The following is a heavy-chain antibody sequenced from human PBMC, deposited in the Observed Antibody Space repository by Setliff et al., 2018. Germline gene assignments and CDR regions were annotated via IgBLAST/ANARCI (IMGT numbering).Heavy chain of an antibody. CDR3: ARMSGFQYIDV. Sequence: PSETLSLTCTVSGDSINSRTNYWGWFRQPAGKELEWTGQIYTSWSTNYNPSLESRVTISLDTSKNQFSLSLTSVTAEDTAVYYCARMSGFQYIDVWDKGTTVTVSS. D-gene: IGHD3-3*01. CDR1: GDSINSRTNY. CDR2: IYTSWST. J-gene: IGHJ6*03. V-gene: IGHV4-61*09.